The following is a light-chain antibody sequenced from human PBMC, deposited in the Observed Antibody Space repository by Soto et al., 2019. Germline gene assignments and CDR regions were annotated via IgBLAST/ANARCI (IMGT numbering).Light chain of an antibody. Sequence: VMTQAPSTLSVSTGEGATLSCRASQTVNNNVAWYQLKDGQVPRLLIYGASTRATDIPARFSGSGSGTEFTLTISSLQSEDFAEYHCQQYNNWPQTFGQGTKVAIK. V-gene: IGKV3-15*01. J-gene: IGKJ1*01. CDR3: QQYNNWPQT. CDR2: GAS. CDR1: QTVNNN.